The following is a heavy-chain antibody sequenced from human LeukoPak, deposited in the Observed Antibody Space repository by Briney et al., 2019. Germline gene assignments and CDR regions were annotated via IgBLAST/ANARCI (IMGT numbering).Heavy chain of an antibody. J-gene: IGHJ5*02. V-gene: IGHV4-59*01. CDR1: GGSISSYY. CDR3: ARGGYSGSYFSP. D-gene: IGHD1-26*01. CDR2: IYYSGST. Sequence: SSETLSLTCTVSGGSISSYYWSWIRQPPGKGLEWIGYIYYSGSTNYNPSLKSRATISVDTSKNQFSLKLSSVTAADTAVYYCARGGYSGSYFSPWGQGTLVTVSS.